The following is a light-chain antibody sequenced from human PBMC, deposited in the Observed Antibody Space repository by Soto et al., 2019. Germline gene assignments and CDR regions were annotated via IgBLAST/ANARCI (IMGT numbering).Light chain of an antibody. J-gene: IGKJ4*01. Sequence: EIGMTQSPATLSVSPGERATLSCRASQSVGSNLAWYQQKPGQAPSLPSYGASTRATSSIPARFSGGGSGTAFTLTISSLQSEDFAVYYCQLAKDWPPLTFGGGTKVEIK. V-gene: IGKV3-15*01. CDR2: GAS. CDR3: QLAKDWPPLT. CDR1: QSVGSN.